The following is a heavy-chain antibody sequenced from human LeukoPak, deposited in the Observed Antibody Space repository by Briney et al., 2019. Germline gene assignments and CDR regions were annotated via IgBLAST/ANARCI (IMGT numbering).Heavy chain of an antibody. D-gene: IGHD6-19*01. Sequence: GGSLRLSCAASGFTFSSYAMSWVRQAPGKGLEWVSAISGSGGSTYYADSVRGRFTISRDNSKNTLYLQMNSLRAEDTAVYYCAKAGIAVARSPIDYWGQGTLVTVSS. J-gene: IGHJ4*02. V-gene: IGHV3-23*01. CDR2: ISGSGGST. CDR1: GFTFSSYA. CDR3: AKAGIAVARSPIDY.